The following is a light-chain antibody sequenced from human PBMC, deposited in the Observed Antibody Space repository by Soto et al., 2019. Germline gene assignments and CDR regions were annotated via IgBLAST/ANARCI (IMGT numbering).Light chain of an antibody. J-gene: IGKJ2*01. CDR1: QNIFTY. CDR2: ATS. CDR3: QHSYSSQT. V-gene: IGKV1-39*01. Sequence: IQLTQSPSSLSASFVGRFAITCRASQNIFTYLNWYQQRPGQAPNLLIYATSNLQSGVPSRFSGSGSGTDFTLTISSLQPEDFATYYCQHSYSSQTFGQGTKVDIK.